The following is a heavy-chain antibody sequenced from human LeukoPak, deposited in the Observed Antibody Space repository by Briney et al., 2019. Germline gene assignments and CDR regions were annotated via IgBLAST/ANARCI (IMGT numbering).Heavy chain of an antibody. CDR3: AELGITMIGGV. CDR2: ISSSGGST. Sequence: GGSLRLSCAASGFTFSSYAMTWVRQAPGKGLEWVSSISSSGGSTYYADSVKGRFTISRDNAKNSLYLQMNSLRAEDTAVYYCAELGITMIGGVWGKGTTVTISS. V-gene: IGHV3-23*01. J-gene: IGHJ6*04. CDR1: GFTFSSYA. D-gene: IGHD3-10*02.